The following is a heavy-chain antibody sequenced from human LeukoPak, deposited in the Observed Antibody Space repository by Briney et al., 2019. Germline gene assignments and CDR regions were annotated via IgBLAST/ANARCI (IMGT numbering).Heavy chain of an antibody. Sequence: GASVKVSCKASGYTFTGYYMHWVRQAPGQGLEWLGWINPNSGGTNSAQKFQGRVTMTRDTSISTAYMNLSKLRSDDTAVYYCARVIETEYSGYDPSYYFDYWGQGTLVTVSS. CDR3: ARVIETEYSGYDPSYYFDY. CDR1: GYTFTGYY. V-gene: IGHV1-2*02. J-gene: IGHJ4*02. CDR2: INPNSGGT. D-gene: IGHD5-12*01.